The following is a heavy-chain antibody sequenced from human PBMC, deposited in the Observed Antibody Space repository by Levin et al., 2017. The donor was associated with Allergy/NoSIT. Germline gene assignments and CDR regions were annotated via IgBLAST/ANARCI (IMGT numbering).Heavy chain of an antibody. CDR1: GFTFSSYA. CDR2: ISGSGGST. J-gene: IGHJ4*02. CDR3: AKVGPHTAMGLWSYDY. Sequence: GGSLRLSCAASGFTFSSYAMSWVRQAPGKGLEWVSAISGSGGSTYYADSVKGRFTISRDNSKNTLYLQMNSLRAEDTAVYYCAKVGPHTAMGLWSYDYWGQGTLVTVSS. V-gene: IGHV3-23*01. D-gene: IGHD5-18*01.